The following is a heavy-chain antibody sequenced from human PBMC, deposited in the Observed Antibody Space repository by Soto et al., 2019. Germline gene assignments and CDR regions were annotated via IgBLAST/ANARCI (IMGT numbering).Heavy chain of an antibody. CDR2: IYPGDSDT. Sequence: GESLKISCKGSGYSFTSYWIGWVRQMPGKGLEWMGIIYPGDSDTRYSPSFTGLVTISADTSISTAYRQWSSLTSSDTAMYYCARRAWGDYYYYGMDVWGQGTTVTVSS. D-gene: IGHD3-16*01. CDR1: GYSFTSYW. CDR3: ARRAWGDYYYYGMDV. J-gene: IGHJ6*02. V-gene: IGHV5-51*01.